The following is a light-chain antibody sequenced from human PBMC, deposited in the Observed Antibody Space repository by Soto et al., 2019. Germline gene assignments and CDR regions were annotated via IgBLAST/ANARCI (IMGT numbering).Light chain of an antibody. J-gene: IGLJ2*01. CDR1: SSDVGGYNY. CDR2: EVN. V-gene: IGLV2-8*01. Sequence: QSALTQPPSASGSPGQSVAISCTGTSSDVGGYNYVSWYQQHPGKAPKLMIYEVNKRPSGVPDRFSGSKSGNTASLTVSGLQAEDEADYYCAAWDDSLHAVVFGGGTKVTVL. CDR3: AAWDDSLHAVV.